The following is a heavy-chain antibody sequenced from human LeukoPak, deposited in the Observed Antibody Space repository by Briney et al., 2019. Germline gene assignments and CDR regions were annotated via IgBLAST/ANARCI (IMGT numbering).Heavy chain of an antibody. V-gene: IGHV3-21*01. D-gene: IGHD2-2*01. CDR2: ISHSGYDI. CDR1: GFTFSRYS. Sequence: PGGSLRLSCAASGFTFSRYSMNWVRQAPGKGLEWVSSISHSGYDIYYADSVKGRFTIPRDNAKNSLSLQMNNLRIDDTAVYYCANHLACGSTTCPSFDHWGQGTLVTVSS. CDR3: ANHLACGSTTCPSFDH. J-gene: IGHJ4*02.